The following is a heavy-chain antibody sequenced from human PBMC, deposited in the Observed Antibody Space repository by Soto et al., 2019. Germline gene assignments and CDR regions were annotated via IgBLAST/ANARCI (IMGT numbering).Heavy chain of an antibody. CDR1: GFTFSNYW. V-gene: IGHV3-74*01. D-gene: IGHD2-8*01. Sequence: GGSLRLSCAASGFTFSNYWMNWVRQAPGEGLLWVSRINSDGSRTNYADSVKGRFTISRDNAKNSLYLQMSSLRAEDTAVYYCLRVDDTNGLNWFDPWGQGTLVTVS. CDR2: INSDGSRT. CDR3: LRVDDTNGLNWFDP. J-gene: IGHJ5*02.